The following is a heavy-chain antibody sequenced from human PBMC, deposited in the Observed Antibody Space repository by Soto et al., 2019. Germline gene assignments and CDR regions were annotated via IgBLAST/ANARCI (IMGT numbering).Heavy chain of an antibody. CDR1: GGSLSGYY. V-gene: IGHV4-34*01. D-gene: IGHD5-12*01. CDR2: IKDGGRT. Sequence: QVQLQQWGAGLLKPSETLSLNCAVNGGSLSGYYWGWIRQPPGKGREGIGEIKDGGRTNYSPSLKSRATISSDTSNNQFSLRLYSVTAADTGVYYCARGQEGVVATHWDQGTLVTVSS. CDR3: ARGQEGVVATH. J-gene: IGHJ4*02.